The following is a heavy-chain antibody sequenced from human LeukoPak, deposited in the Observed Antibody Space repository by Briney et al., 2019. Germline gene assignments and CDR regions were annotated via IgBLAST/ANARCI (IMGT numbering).Heavy chain of an antibody. CDR1: GFTFSDYW. D-gene: IGHD6-19*01. J-gene: IGHJ4*02. V-gene: IGHV3-74*01. Sequence: GGSLRLSRAASGFTFSDYWMHWVRQAPGKGLVWVSRIKTDGRSTNYADSVKGRFTISRDNAKNTLYLQMNSLRAEDTAVYYCARGRIGGWTDYWGQGTLVTVSS. CDR3: ARGRIGGWTDY. CDR2: IKTDGRST.